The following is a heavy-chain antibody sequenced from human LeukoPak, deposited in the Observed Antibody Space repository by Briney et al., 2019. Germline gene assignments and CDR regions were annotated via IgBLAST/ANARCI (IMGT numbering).Heavy chain of an antibody. D-gene: IGHD2-15*01. CDR3: ARGSFSRWTTQSYFDY. CDR1: GYTFTSYD. J-gene: IGHJ4*02. Sequence: ASVKVSCKASGYTFTSYDIYWLRQAPGQGPAWMGWMSPNSGNTGSAQRFQGRVTMTRDTSMSSAYMELSNLRPEDTAVHYCARGSFSRWTTQSYFDYWGQGTLVTVSS. CDR2: MSPNSGNT. V-gene: IGHV1-8*01.